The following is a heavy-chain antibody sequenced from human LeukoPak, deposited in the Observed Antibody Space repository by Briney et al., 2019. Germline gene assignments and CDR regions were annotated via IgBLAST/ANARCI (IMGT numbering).Heavy chain of an antibody. CDR1: GYTLTELS. V-gene: IGHV1-24*01. CDR3: ATSYYDILTGYSAFDY. CDR2: FDPEDGET. D-gene: IGHD3-9*01. Sequence: GPVKVSCKVSGYTLTELSMHWVRQAPGKGLEWMGGFDPEDGETIYAQKFQGRVTMTEDTSTDTAYMELSSLRSEDTAVYYCATSYYDILTGYSAFDYWGQGTLVTVSS. J-gene: IGHJ4*02.